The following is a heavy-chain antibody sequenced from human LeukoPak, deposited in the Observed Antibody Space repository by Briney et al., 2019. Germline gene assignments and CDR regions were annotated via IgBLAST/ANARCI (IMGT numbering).Heavy chain of an antibody. V-gene: IGHV3-53*01. J-gene: IGHJ3*02. Sequence: GGSLRLSCAASGFTVSSNYMSWVRQAPGKGLEWVSVIYSGGSIDYADSVKGRFTISRDNSKNTLYHQMNSLRVEDTAVYYCARSSHYDILTGYSEEDAFDIWGQGTMVTVSS. CDR2: IYSGGSI. CDR1: GFTVSSNY. D-gene: IGHD3-9*01. CDR3: ARSSHYDILTGYSEEDAFDI.